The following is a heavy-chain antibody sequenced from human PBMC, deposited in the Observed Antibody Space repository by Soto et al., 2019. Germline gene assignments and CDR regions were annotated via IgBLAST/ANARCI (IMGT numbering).Heavy chain of an antibody. D-gene: IGHD3-3*01. Sequence: ASVKVSCKASGYTFTSYAMHWVRQAPGQRLEWMGWINAGNGNTKYSQKFQGRVTITRDTSASTAYMELSSLRSEDTAVYYCARSARITIFGVVITLDYGMDVWGQGTTVTVSS. J-gene: IGHJ6*02. CDR2: INAGNGNT. CDR1: GYTFTSYA. CDR3: ARSARITIFGVVITLDYGMDV. V-gene: IGHV1-3*01.